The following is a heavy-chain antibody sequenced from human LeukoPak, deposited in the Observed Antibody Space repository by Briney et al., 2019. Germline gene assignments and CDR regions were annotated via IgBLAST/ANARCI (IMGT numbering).Heavy chain of an antibody. CDR2: ISGSGGST. Sequence: ETLSLTCAVSGGSVSSGSYYWSWVRQAPGKGLEWVSAISGSGGSTYYADSVKGRFTISRDNSKNTLYLQMNSLRAEDTAVYYCAKVNWSGYAQYYYYGMDVWGQGTTVTVSS. D-gene: IGHD3-3*01. V-gene: IGHV3-23*01. J-gene: IGHJ6*02. CDR1: GGSVSSGSYY. CDR3: AKVNWSGYAQYYYYGMDV.